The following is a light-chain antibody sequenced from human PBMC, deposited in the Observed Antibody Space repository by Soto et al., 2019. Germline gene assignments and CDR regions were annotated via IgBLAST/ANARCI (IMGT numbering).Light chain of an antibody. CDR2: DVS. CDR3: SSYTSSSGYV. V-gene: IGLV2-14*01. J-gene: IGLJ1*01. CDR1: SSDVGGYNY. Sequence: QSVLTQPASLSGSPGQSITISCTGPSSDVGGYNYVSWYQQHPGKAPKLMIYDVSNRPSGVSNRFSGSKSGNTASLTISGLQAEDEANYYCSSYTSSSGYVFGTGTKVTVL.